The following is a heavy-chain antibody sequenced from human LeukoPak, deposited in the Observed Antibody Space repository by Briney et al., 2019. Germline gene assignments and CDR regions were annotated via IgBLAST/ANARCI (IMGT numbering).Heavy chain of an antibody. CDR1: GGSISSSSYY. D-gene: IGHD5-18*01. Sequence: SETLSLTCTVSGGSISSSSYYWGWIRQPPGKGLEWIGTISYSGSTYYNPSLKSRVTISVDTSKNQFYLRLTSVTATETAVYYCARVAFGGYSYGYVDFWGQGTLVTVSS. V-gene: IGHV4-39*01. CDR2: ISYSGST. J-gene: IGHJ4*02. CDR3: ARVAFGGYSYGYVDF.